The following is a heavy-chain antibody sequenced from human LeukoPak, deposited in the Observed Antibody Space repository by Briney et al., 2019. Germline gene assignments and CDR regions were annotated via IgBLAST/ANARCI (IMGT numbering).Heavy chain of an antibody. J-gene: IGHJ6*02. CDR2: VNPSGGST. D-gene: IGHD2-21*02. CDR3: ARVYCGGDCFLVVSHERTLLYGMDV. CDR1: GYTFTSYY. Sequence: ASVKVSCKASGYTFTSYYMHWVRQAPRQGLEWMGIVNPSGGSTSYAQKFQGRVTMTRDTSTSTVYMELSSLRSEDTAVYYCARVYCGGDCFLVVSHERTLLYGMDVWGQGTTVTVSS. V-gene: IGHV1-46*01.